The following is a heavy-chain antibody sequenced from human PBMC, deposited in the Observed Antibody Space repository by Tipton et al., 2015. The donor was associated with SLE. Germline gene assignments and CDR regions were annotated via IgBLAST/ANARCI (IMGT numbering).Heavy chain of an antibody. D-gene: IGHD2-2*01. J-gene: IGHJ4*02. Sequence: SLRLSCAASGLTFSTYSMNWVRQAPGKGLEWVSSISDRSSYIYYADSVKGRFTISRDNAKNSLYLQMNNLRAEDTAVYYCARDGAYCSSTSCPGPFYDYWGQGTLVTVSS. CDR1: GLTFSTYS. V-gene: IGHV3-21*01. CDR2: ISDRSSYI. CDR3: ARDGAYCSSTSCPGPFYDY.